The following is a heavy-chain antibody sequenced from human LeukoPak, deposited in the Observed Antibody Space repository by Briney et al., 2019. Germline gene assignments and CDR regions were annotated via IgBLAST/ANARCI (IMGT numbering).Heavy chain of an antibody. CDR2: ISGSGGST. CDR3: ARGGSYFDY. J-gene: IGHJ4*02. D-gene: IGHD1-26*01. Sequence: GGSLRLSCAASGFTFSSYAMSWVRQAPGKGLEWVSAISGSGGSTYYADSVKSRFTISRDNSKSTVYLQMNSLRAEDTAAYYCARGGSYFDYWGQGALVTVSS. CDR1: GFTFSSYA. V-gene: IGHV3-23*01.